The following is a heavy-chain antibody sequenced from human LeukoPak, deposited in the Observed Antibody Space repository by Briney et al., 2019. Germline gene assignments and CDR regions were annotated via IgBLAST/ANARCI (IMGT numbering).Heavy chain of an antibody. CDR2: INHSGST. Sequence: SETLSLTCAVYGGSFSGYYWSWIRQPPGKGLEWIGEINHSGSTNYNPPPKSRGTISVDTSKNQPSLRLSSVTAAGTAVYYCARGSPISGTTDYWGQGTLVTVSS. V-gene: IGHV4-34*01. D-gene: IGHD1-7*01. CDR3: ARGSPISGTTDY. CDR1: GGSFSGYY. J-gene: IGHJ4*02.